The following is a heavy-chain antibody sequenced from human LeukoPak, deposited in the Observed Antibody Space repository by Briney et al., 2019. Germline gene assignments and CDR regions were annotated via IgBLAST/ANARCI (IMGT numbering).Heavy chain of an antibody. CDR2: INHSGST. V-gene: IGHV4-34*01. D-gene: IGHD3-22*01. CDR3: ARVRFDYYDSSGYYRPREYYSYYYYMDV. J-gene: IGHJ6*03. CDR1: GGSIRGNYY. Sequence: SETLSLTCTVSGGSIRGNYYWSWIRQPPGKGLEWIGEINHSGSTNYNPSLKSRVTISVDTSKNQFSLKLSSVTAADTAVYYCARVRFDYYDSSGYYRPREYYSYYYYMDVWGKGTTVTISS.